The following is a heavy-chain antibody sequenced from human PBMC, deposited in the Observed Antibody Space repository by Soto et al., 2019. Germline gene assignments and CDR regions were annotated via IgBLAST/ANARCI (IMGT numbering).Heavy chain of an antibody. D-gene: IGHD2-15*01. Sequence: RASVKVSCKASGYTFTSYGISWVRQAPGQGLEWMGWISAYNGNTNYAQKLQGRVTMTTDTSTTTAYLELSSLRSADTAVYFCAIYLFVASYRILHYFGRVSLVTVS. V-gene: IGHV1-18*01. CDR2: ISAYNGNT. CDR3: AIYLFVASYRILHY. CDR1: GYTFTSYG. J-gene: IGHJ4*02.